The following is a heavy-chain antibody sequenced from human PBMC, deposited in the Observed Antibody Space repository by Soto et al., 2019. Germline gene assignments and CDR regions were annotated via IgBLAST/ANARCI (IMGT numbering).Heavy chain of an antibody. CDR2: ISGYNGNT. CDR3: ARDVAVAAEFDY. Sequence: ASVKVSCKASGYTFTSYGITWVRQAPGQGLEWMGWISGYNGNTNYAQKLQGRVTMTRDKSTSAAYMELRSLRSDDTAVYYCARDVAVAAEFDYWGQGTLVTVSS. D-gene: IGHD6-19*01. V-gene: IGHV1-18*01. CDR1: GYTFTSYG. J-gene: IGHJ4*02.